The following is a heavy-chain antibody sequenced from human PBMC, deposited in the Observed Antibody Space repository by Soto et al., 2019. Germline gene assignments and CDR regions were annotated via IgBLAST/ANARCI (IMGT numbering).Heavy chain of an antibody. J-gene: IGHJ3*02. CDR3: ARGGGTRTTVPGAFDI. CDR1: GYTFTGYY. D-gene: IGHD1-1*01. Sequence: ASVKVSCKASGYTFTGYYMHWVRQAPGQGLEWMGWINPNSGGTNYAQKFQGWVTMTRDTSISTAYMELSRLRSDDTAVYYCARGGGTRTTVPGAFDIWGQGTMVTVSS. CDR2: INPNSGGT. V-gene: IGHV1-2*04.